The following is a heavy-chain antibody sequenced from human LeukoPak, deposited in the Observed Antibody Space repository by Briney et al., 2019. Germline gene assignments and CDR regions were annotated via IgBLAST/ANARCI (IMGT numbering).Heavy chain of an antibody. CDR3: ARADGNSFSNRYFYYGMDV. J-gene: IGHJ6*02. D-gene: IGHD4-23*01. V-gene: IGHV3-66*01. CDR1: GFNVSFNY. CDR2: IYSGGST. Sequence: GGSLRLSCAASGFNVSFNYMSWLRQAPGKGLEWVSLIYSGGSTYYADSVKGRFTVSRDNSKNTVYLQMNSLRVEDTAVYYCARADGNSFSNRYFYYGMDVWGQGTTVTVSS.